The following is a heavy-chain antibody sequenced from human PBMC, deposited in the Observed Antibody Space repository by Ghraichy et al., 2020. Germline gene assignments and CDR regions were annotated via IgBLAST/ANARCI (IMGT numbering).Heavy chain of an antibody. CDR2: ISNSGSST. Sequence: GGSLRLSCAASGFTFSNFAMTWVRQAPGKGLEWVSTISNSGSSTNYADSVKGRFTISRDNSKNTVYLQMKSLRAEDTAIYHCAKGKGTDWYYFDHWGQGTLVTVSS. J-gene: IGHJ4*02. V-gene: IGHV3-23*01. D-gene: IGHD3-9*01. CDR1: GFTFSNFA. CDR3: AKGKGTDWYYFDH.